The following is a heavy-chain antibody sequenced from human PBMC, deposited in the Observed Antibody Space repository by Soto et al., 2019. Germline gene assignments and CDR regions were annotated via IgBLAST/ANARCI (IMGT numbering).Heavy chain of an antibody. J-gene: IGHJ6*02. CDR1: GYTFTSYA. V-gene: IGHV1-3*01. Sequence: ASVKVSCKASGYTFTSYAMHWVRQAPGQRLEWMGWINAGNGNTKYSQKFQGRVTITRDTSASTAYMELSSLRSEDTAAYYCARDKGISYCSGGSCYYYYYGMDVWGQGTTVTVSS. CDR2: INAGNGNT. CDR3: ARDKGISYCSGGSCYYYYYGMDV. D-gene: IGHD2-15*01.